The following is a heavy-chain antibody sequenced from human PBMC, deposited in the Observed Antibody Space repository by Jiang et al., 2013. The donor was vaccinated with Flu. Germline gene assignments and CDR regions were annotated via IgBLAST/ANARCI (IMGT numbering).Heavy chain of an antibody. Sequence: VVQPGRSLRLSCAASGFTFSSYGMHWVRQAPGKGLEWVAVIWYDGSNKYYADSVKGRFTISRDNSKNTLYLQMNSLRAEDTAVYYCARDLTGYSSGWYNWFDPWGQGTLVTVSS. J-gene: IGHJ5*02. CDR1: GFTFSSYG. D-gene: IGHD6-19*01. CDR2: IWYDGSNK. V-gene: IGHV3-33*01. CDR3: ARDLTGYSSGWYNWFDP.